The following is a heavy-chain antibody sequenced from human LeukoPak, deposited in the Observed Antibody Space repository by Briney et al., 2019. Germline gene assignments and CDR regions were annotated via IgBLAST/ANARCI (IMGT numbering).Heavy chain of an antibody. Sequence: GGSLRLSCAASEFTFSNYKMNWVRQAPGKGLEWVSSISSSSSYIYYADSVKGRFTISRDEAKNSLYLQMNSLRAEDTAVYYCARDAMELPYFDYWGQGTLVTVSS. J-gene: IGHJ4*02. CDR1: EFTFSNYK. D-gene: IGHD1-26*01. CDR3: ARDAMELPYFDY. CDR2: ISSSSSYI. V-gene: IGHV3-21*01.